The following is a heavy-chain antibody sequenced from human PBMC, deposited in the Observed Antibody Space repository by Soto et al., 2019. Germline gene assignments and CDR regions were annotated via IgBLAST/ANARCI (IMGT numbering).Heavy chain of an antibody. CDR2: IYYSGST. V-gene: IGHV4-59*01. Sequence: QVQLQESGPGLVKPSETLSLTCTVSGGSISSYYWSWIRQPPGKGLEWIGYIYYSGSTNYNPSLQSRVIIAVDTSKNQFSLKLSSVTAADTAVYSCARLTHYYGSGSYGGLDYWGQGTLVTVSS. CDR1: GGSISSYY. D-gene: IGHD3-10*01. CDR3: ARLTHYYGSGSYGGLDY. J-gene: IGHJ4*02.